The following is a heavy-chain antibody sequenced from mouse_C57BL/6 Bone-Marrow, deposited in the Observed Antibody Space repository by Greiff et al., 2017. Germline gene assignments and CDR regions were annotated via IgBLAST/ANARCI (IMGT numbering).Heavy chain of an antibody. CDR3: VRNWFFDY. CDR1: GFSFNTYA. J-gene: IGHJ2*01. D-gene: IGHD4-1*01. Sequence: EVKLMESGGGLVQPKGSLKLSCAASGFSFNTYAMNWVRQAPGKGFEWVARIRSKSNNYATYYADSVKDRFTISRDDSESMLYLQMNNLKTEDTAMYYCVRNWFFDYWGQGTTLTVSS. CDR2: IRSKSNNYAT. V-gene: IGHV10-1*01.